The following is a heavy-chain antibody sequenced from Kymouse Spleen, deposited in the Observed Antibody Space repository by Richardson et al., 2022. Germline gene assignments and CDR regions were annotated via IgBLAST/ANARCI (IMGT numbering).Heavy chain of an antibody. D-gene: IGHD4-17*01,IGHD4-23*01. CDR2: IKSKTDGGTT. CDR3: TTEDGDYYYYGMDV. CDR1: GFTFSNAW. Sequence: EVQLVESGGGLVKPGGSLRLSCAASGFTFSNAWMSWVRQAPGKGLEWVGRIKSKTDGGTTDYAAPVKGRFTISRDDSKNTLYLQMNSLKTEDTAVYYCTTEDGDYYYYGMDVWGQGTTVTVSS. V-gene: IGHV3-15*01. J-gene: IGHJ6*02.